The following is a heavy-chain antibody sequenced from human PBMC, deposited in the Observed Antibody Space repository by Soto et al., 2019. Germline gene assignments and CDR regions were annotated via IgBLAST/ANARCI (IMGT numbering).Heavy chain of an antibody. V-gene: IGHV1-2*02. D-gene: IGHD2-21*01. CDR2: INPNSAAT. Sequence: ASVKVSCKAFGCTFTNYFFRWVRQAPGQGLECLGDINPNSAATNYAQKFQGRVTLTRDTSINTAYMETSMLRSDDTAVYYCARGGGTILAPLAWGHGTLVTVSS. CDR1: GCTFTNYF. CDR3: ARGGGTILAPLA. J-gene: IGHJ5*01.